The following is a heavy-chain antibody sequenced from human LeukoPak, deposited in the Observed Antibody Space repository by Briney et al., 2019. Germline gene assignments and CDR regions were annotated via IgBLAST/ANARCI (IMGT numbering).Heavy chain of an antibody. J-gene: IGHJ4*02. CDR1: GFTLSNDF. CDR3: AKDTVTTSEAIDY. Sequence: GGSLRLSCAASGFTLSNDFMTWVRQAPGKGLEWVSGISWNSGSIGYADPVKGRFTISRDNAKNSLYLQMNSLRAEDTALYYCAKDTVTTSEAIDYWGQGTLVTVSS. CDR2: ISWNSGSI. V-gene: IGHV3-9*01. D-gene: IGHD4-17*01.